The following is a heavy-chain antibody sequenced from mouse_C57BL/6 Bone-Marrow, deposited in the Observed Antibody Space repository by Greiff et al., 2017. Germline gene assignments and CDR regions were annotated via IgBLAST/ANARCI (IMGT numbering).Heavy chain of an antibody. D-gene: IGHD2-3*01. CDR3: SSFDGNYFDF. J-gene: IGHJ2*01. CDR1: GFNIKDDY. CDR2: IDPEIGDT. Sequence: VQLQQSGAELVRPGASVKLSCTASGFNIKDDYIHWVKQRPEKGLEWIGWIDPEIGDTEYASKFQGKATITSDTPSNTAYLQLSSLTSEDTAVYYCSSFDGNYFDFWGQGTPLTVAS. V-gene: IGHV14-4*01.